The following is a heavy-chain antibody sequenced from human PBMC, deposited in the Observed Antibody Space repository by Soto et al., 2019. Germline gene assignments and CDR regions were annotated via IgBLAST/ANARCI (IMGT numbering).Heavy chain of an antibody. D-gene: IGHD2-2*01. CDR3: AREAGYCSTTSCYRRAFDS. J-gene: IGHJ3*01. CDR1: GFTFSGHW. CDR2: INTDGGSS. Sequence: EVQLLESGGDLVQPGGSLRLSCAASGFTFSGHWMHWVRQVPGKGLEWVSRINTDGGSSAYADSVKGRFSISRDNAKNTLYLQINGLRAEDTAVYYCAREAGYCSTTSCYRRAFDSWGQGTTVTVSS. V-gene: IGHV3-74*03.